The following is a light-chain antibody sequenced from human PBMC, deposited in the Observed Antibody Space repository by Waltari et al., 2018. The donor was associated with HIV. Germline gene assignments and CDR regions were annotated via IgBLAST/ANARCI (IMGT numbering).Light chain of an antibody. CDR2: DVS. Sequence: QSALTQPASVSGSPGQSITISCTGTSSDVGGYNYVSWYQQHPGKAPKLMIYDVSKRPSGVSNRFSGSKSGNTAFLTISGLQAEDEADYYCSSYTSSSTFVFGGGTKLTVL. J-gene: IGLJ3*02. V-gene: IGLV2-14*01. CDR1: SSDVGGYNY. CDR3: SSYTSSSTFV.